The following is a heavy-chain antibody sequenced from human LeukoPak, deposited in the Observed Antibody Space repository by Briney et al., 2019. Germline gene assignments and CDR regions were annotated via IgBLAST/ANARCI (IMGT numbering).Heavy chain of an antibody. CDR3: ARAPMVGAFDS. J-gene: IGHJ4*02. CDR1: GYTFTGYY. D-gene: IGHD4/OR15-4a*01. V-gene: IGHV1-2*02. CDR2: VNPNSGGI. Sequence: GASVKVSCKASGYTFTGYYMHWVRQAPGQGLEWMGWVNPNSGGINYAQKFQGGVAMTRDTSVNTAYMELSRLTSGDRAVYYCARAPMVGAFDSWGQGTPVTVSS.